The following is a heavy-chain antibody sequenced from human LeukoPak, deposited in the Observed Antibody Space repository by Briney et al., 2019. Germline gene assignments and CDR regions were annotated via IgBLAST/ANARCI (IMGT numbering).Heavy chain of an antibody. D-gene: IGHD2-2*01. Sequence: PSETLSLTCAVYGGSFSGYYWSWIRQPPGKGLEWMGEIYHSGSTNYNPSLESRVSISVDKSKNLFSLKLSSVTAADTAVYYCARNANPTDAFDIWGQGTMVTVFS. CDR3: ARNANPTDAFDI. CDR1: GGSFSGYY. V-gene: IGHV4-34*01. CDR2: IYHSGST. J-gene: IGHJ3*02.